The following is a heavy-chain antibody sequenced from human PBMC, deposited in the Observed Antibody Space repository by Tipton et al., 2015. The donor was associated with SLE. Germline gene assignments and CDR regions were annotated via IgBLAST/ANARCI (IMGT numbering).Heavy chain of an antibody. CDR1: GGSISSGGYS. CDR3: ARGLGVVVAVAFDI. D-gene: IGHD2-15*01. CDR2: IYHSGST. J-gene: IGHJ3*02. V-gene: IGHV4-30-2*01. Sequence: TLSLTCAVSGGSISSGGYSWSWIRQPPGKGLEWIGYIYHSGSTYYNPSLKSRVTISVDTSKNQFSLKLSSVTAADTAVYYCARGLGVVVAVAFDIWGQGTMVTVSS.